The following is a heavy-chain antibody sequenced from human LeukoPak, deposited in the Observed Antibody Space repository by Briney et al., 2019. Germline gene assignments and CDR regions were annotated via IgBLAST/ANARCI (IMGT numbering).Heavy chain of an antibody. V-gene: IGHV4-30-4*08. CDR2: IYFSGST. Sequence: SQTLSLTCTVSGGSISSGDSYWSWIRQPPGKGLEWIGYIYFSGSTYYNPSLKSRVTISVDTSKNQFSLKLSSVTAADTAVYYCARDQGVAVAVGMALGGFDIWGQGTMVTVSS. CDR1: GGSISSGDSY. J-gene: IGHJ3*02. CDR3: ARDQGVAVAVGMALGGFDI. D-gene: IGHD6-19*01.